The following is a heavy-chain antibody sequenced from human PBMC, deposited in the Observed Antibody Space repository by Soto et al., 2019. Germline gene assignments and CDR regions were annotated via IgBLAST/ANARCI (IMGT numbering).Heavy chain of an antibody. CDR1: GFTFGSYA. D-gene: IGHD3-16*01. V-gene: IGHV3-23*01. CDR3: AKFRGPSYSYYSMDV. Sequence: EVQLLESGGGLVQPGGSLRLSCAASGFTFGSYAMNWLRQPPGRGLECVSFISGSGRTTYYADSVKGRFTVSRENSKSPLYLQLNSLRAEDTALYYCAKFRGPSYSYYSMDVWGKGTTVTVSS. J-gene: IGHJ6*03. CDR2: ISGSGRTT.